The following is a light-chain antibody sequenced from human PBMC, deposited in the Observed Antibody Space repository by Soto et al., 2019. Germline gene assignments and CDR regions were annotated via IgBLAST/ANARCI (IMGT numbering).Light chain of an antibody. CDR1: QSVTSSY. V-gene: IGKV3-20*01. CDR2: GAS. J-gene: IGKJ2*01. CDR3: QQYASPPRYT. Sequence: EIVLTQSPGTLSLSPGERATLSCRASQSVTSSYLAWYQQRPGQAPRLLLYGASSRATGIPDTFRGSGSGTDFTLTLSSLAPEDFAVYYCQQYASPPRYTFGQGPKLEIK.